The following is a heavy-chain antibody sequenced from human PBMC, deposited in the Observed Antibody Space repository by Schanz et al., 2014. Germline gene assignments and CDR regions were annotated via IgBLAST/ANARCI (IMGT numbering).Heavy chain of an antibody. CDR3: AKSQGSSFDS. CDR1: GFTFGDYA. V-gene: IGHV3-23*01. D-gene: IGHD6-13*01. Sequence: EVQLLESGGGLVQPGGSLRLSCAASGFTFGDYAMGWVRQARGKGLEWVSSFNDGGVNKYYADSVKGRFTISSDNSKSTLYLQMSSLRAEDTAVYYCAKSQGSSFDSWGQGTLVTVSS. J-gene: IGHJ4*02. CDR2: FNDGGVNK.